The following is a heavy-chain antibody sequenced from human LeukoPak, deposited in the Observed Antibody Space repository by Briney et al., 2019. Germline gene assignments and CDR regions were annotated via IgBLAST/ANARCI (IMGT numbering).Heavy chain of an antibody. CDR1: GFTFSSYA. J-gene: IGHJ3*02. D-gene: IGHD3-22*01. CDR3: AKDYYDSSGYYFGDAFDI. Sequence: PGGSLRLSCAASGFTFSSYAMSWVRQAPGKGLEWVSAISGSGGSRYYADSVKGRFTISRDNSKNTLYLQMNSLRAEDTAVYYCAKDYYDSSGYYFGDAFDIWGQGTMVTVSS. V-gene: IGHV3-23*01. CDR2: ISGSGGSR.